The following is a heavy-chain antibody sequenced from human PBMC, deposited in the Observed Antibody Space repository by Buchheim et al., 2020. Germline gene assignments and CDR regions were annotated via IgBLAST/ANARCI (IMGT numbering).Heavy chain of an antibody. CDR2: IYSGGST. V-gene: IGHV3-66*01. Sequence: EVQLVESGGGLVQPGGSLRLSCAASGFTVSSNYMSWVRQAPGKGLEWVSVIYSGGSTYYADSVKGRFTISRDNSKNTLYLQMNSLRAEDTAVYYCARVGVLTIFGVVNPGPFDYWGQGTL. CDR3: ARVGVLTIFGVVNPGPFDY. J-gene: IGHJ4*02. D-gene: IGHD3-3*01. CDR1: GFTVSSNY.